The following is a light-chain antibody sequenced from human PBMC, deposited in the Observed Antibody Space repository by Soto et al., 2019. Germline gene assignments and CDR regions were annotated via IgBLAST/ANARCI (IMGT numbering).Light chain of an antibody. CDR2: DAS. Sequence: DIQMPQYPSTLSAFLGDRFTITCLASQSINKWLAWYQQKPGKAPKILIYDASSLESGVPSRFSGSGSGTEFTLTISSLQPDDLATYYCQQYNSCPWTFGQGTKVDIK. V-gene: IGKV1-5*01. CDR3: QQYNSCPWT. CDR1: QSINKW. J-gene: IGKJ1*01.